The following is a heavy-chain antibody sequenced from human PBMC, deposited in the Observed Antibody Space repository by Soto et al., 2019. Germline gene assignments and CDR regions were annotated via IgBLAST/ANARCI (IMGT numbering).Heavy chain of an antibody. J-gene: IGHJ5*02. Sequence: ASVKVSCKASGYTFTSYGISWVRQAPGQGLEWMGWISAYNGNTNYAQKLQGRVTMTTDTSTSTAYMELRSLRSDDTAVYYCAREGITMVRGVWFDPWGQGTLVTVS. CDR2: ISAYNGNT. CDR3: AREGITMVRGVWFDP. CDR1: GYTFTSYG. D-gene: IGHD3-10*01. V-gene: IGHV1-18*01.